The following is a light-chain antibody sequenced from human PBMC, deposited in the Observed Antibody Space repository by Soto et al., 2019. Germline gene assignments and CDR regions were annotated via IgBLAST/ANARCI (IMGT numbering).Light chain of an antibody. CDR1: TGAVTGTHW. V-gene: IGLV7-46*01. Sequence: QALVTQEPSLTVSPGGTVTLTCGSDTGAVTGTHWPHWFQQRPGQAPRTLIYDTSTKPSWTPARFSGSLLGGKAALTLSGAQPEDEADYYCLLSDGPPWVFGGGTKLTVL. CDR3: LLSDGPPWV. J-gene: IGLJ3*02. CDR2: DTS.